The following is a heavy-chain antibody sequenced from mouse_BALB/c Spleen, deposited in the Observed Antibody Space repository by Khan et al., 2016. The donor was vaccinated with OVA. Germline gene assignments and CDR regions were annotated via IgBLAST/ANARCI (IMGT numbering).Heavy chain of an antibody. CDR2: IRYDGNT. V-gene: IGHV3-6*02. Sequence: EVQLQESGPGLVKPSQSLSLTCSVTGYSITNGYFWNWIRQFPGNNLEWMGYIRYDGNTNYNPSLKNRISLTRATSKNQFFLNLNSVTPEDTATYYWARGGSSGPAWFTYWGQGTLGTVAA. J-gene: IGHJ3*01. D-gene: IGHD3-1*01. CDR1: GYSITNGYF. CDR3: ARGGSSGPAWFTY.